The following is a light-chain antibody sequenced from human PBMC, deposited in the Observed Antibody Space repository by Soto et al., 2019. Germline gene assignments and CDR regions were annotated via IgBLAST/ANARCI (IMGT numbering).Light chain of an antibody. J-gene: IGKJ1*01. CDR3: QQLNRVPRT. Sequence: DIQLTQSPSFLSASVGDRVTITCRASQAISSYLAWYQQRPGKVPRFLTHSASTLQSGVPSRFSATGSGTTFTLTVRSLQHEDIATYYCQQLNRVPRTFGQGTKVEV. CDR1: QAISSY. CDR2: SAS. V-gene: IGKV1-9*01.